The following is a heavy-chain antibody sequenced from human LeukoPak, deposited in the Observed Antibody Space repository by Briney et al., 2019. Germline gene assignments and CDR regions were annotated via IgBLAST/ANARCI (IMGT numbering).Heavy chain of an antibody. V-gene: IGHV1-46*01. CDR1: GYTFTSYY. CDR3: AREYYDILVGLYYYCMDV. D-gene: IGHD3-9*01. CDR2: INPSGGSK. J-gene: IGHJ6*02. Sequence: ASVKLSCKASGYTFTSYYMHWVRHAPGQGLEWMGIINPSGGSKSYAQKVQGSVTMTRDTSTSTVYMELSSLRSEDTAVYYCAREYYDILVGLYYYCMDVWGQGTTVTVSS.